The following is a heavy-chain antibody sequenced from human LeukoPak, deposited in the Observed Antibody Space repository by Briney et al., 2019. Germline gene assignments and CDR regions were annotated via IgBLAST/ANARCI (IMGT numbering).Heavy chain of an antibody. J-gene: IGHJ4*02. D-gene: IGHD3-9*01. CDR1: GGAISSSSYY. CDR3: ARLQYFDWVEQPILDY. CDR2: IYYSGST. V-gene: IGHV4-39*01. Sequence: SETLSLTCTVSGGAISSSSYYWGWIRQPPGKGLEWIGSIYYSGSTYYNPSLKSRVTISVDTSKNQFSLKLSSVTAADTAVYYYARLQYFDWVEQPILDYWGQGTLVTVSS.